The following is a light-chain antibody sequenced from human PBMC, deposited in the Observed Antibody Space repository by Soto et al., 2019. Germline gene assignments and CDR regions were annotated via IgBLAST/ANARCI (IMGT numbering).Light chain of an antibody. J-gene: IGKJ5*01. V-gene: IGKV3-20*01. CDR1: QSVSNSY. CDR2: HAS. Sequence: PGERAPLSCRASQSVSNSYLAWYQQRPGQAPRLLIYHASTRATGIPDKFSGSGSGPEYTLTISRLEPEDFAVYSCQQYGFTPISFGQGTRLEI. CDR3: QQYGFTPIS.